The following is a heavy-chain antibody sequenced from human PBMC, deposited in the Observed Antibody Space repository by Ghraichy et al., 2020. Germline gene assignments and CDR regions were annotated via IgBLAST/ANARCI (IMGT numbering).Heavy chain of an antibody. Sequence: SETLSLTCAVYGGSFSGYYWSWIRQPPGKGLEWIGEINHSGSTNYNPSLKSRVTISVDTSKNQFSLKLSSVTAADTAVYYCARGGGRYFDWLFYDYWGQGTLVTVSS. CDR2: INHSGST. D-gene: IGHD3-9*01. V-gene: IGHV4-34*01. CDR1: GGSFSGYY. J-gene: IGHJ4*02. CDR3: ARGGGRYFDWLFYDY.